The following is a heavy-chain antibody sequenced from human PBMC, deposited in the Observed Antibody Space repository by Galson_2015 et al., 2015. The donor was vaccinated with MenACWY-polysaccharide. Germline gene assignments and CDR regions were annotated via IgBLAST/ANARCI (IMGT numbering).Heavy chain of an antibody. CDR1: GLTFSNNW. CDR2: INGDASST. Sequence: SLRLSCAASGLTFSNNWIHWIRQAPGEGLVWESRINGDASSTAYADSVKGRFTISRDNAKNTLYLQMNSLRVEDTAVYYCVGPLGRGGTGAYGMDAWGQGTTVTVSS. V-gene: IGHV3-74*01. D-gene: IGHD3-10*01. CDR3: VGPLGRGGTGAYGMDA. J-gene: IGHJ6*02.